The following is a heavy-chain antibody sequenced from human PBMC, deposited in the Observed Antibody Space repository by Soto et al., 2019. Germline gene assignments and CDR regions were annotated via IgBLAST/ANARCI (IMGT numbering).Heavy chain of an antibody. Sequence: EVQLLESGGGLVQPGGSLRLSCAASGFTFSSYGMSWVRQAPGKGLEWVSAISSSGGSAYYADSVKGRFTISRVNSKNTLYLQMNSLRAEDTAVYYCARGATSPSYWGQGTLVTVSS. CDR3: ARGATSPSY. J-gene: IGHJ4*02. V-gene: IGHV3-23*01. CDR2: ISSSGGSA. CDR1: GFTFSSYG.